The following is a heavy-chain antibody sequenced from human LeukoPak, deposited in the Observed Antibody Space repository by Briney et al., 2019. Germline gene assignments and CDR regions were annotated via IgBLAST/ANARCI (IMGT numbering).Heavy chain of an antibody. CDR1: GYTFTTYG. J-gene: IGHJ3*02. V-gene: IGHV1-18*01. CDR2: ISAYNGNT. D-gene: IGHD3-10*01. CDR3: ARGGSITTIRGVIITDAFDI. Sequence: ASVKVSCKASGYTFTTYGIIWVRQAPGQGLEWMGWISAYNGNTNYAQKLQGRVTMTTDTSTTTAYMELWSLRSDDTAVYYCARGGSITTIRGVIITDAFDIWGQGTMVTVSS.